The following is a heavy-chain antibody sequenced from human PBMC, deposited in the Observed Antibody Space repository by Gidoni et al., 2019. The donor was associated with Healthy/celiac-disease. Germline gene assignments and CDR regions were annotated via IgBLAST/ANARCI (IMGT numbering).Heavy chain of an antibody. Sequence: ELQLLESGGGLVKPGGSLRLSCAASGFTFSNAWRSWVRQAPGKGLEWVGRIKSKTDGGTTDYAAPVKGRFTISRDDSKNTLYLQMNSLKTEDTAVYYCTTTMFGVVTYYYGMDVWGQGTTVTVSS. J-gene: IGHJ6*02. D-gene: IGHD3-3*01. CDR2: IKSKTDGGTT. CDR1: GFTFSNAW. CDR3: TTTMFGVVTYYYGMDV. V-gene: IGHV3-15*01.